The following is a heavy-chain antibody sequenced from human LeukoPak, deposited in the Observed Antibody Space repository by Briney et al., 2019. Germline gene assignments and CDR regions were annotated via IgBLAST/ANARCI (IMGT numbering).Heavy chain of an antibody. CDR3: ARDRLGGDLTGESLY. Sequence: ASVKVSCKTSGYLFNNFGITWVRQAPGQGLEWMGWISAYNGNTHYAQNLRDRLTITTDASTNSAHMELRSLRSDDTAVYYCARDRLGGDLTGESLYWGQGTRVTVS. D-gene: IGHD1-14*01. V-gene: IGHV1-18*01. CDR1: GYLFNNFG. J-gene: IGHJ4*02. CDR2: ISAYNGNT.